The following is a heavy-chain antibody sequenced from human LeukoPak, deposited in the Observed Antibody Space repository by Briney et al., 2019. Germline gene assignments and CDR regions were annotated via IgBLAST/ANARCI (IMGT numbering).Heavy chain of an antibody. V-gene: IGHV3-48*03. CDR2: ISSSGSTI. D-gene: IGHD2/OR15-2a*01. CDR3: ARLRLSAGSVGDY. J-gene: IGHJ4*02. CDR1: GFTFSSFE. Sequence: GGSLRLSCAASGFTFSSFEMIWVRQARGKGLEWVSYISSSGSTIYYADSVKGRFTISRDNAKNSLYVQMNSLSAEDTAVYYCARLRLSAGSVGDYWGQGTLVTVSS.